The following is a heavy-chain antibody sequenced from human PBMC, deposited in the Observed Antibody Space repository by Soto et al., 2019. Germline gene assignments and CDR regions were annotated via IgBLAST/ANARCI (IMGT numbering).Heavy chain of an antibody. Sequence: QVQLQESCTGLVKPSQTLSLTCTVSGDSISSGGYYWTWIRQHPGKGLEWIGYNYYSGITYYNPSLKSRVTISLDTSKNQFSLKLSSVTAADTAVYYCARGSSIAGLYYGMDVWGQGTTVTVSS. V-gene: IGHV4-31*03. CDR2: NYYSGIT. J-gene: IGHJ6*02. D-gene: IGHD6-6*01. CDR1: GDSISSGGYY. CDR3: ARGSSIAGLYYGMDV.